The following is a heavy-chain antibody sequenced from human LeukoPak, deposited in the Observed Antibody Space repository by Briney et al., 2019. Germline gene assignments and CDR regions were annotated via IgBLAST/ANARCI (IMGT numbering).Heavy chain of an antibody. V-gene: IGHV5-10-1*01. Sequence: GESLRISCKGSGYSFTSYWITWVRQMPGKGLEWMGKIAPSDSYTNYSPSFQGHVSISADKSISTGYLQWSSLKASDTAMYYCARHLGDDDAFDVWGHGTMVTVSS. CDR1: GYSFTSYW. CDR3: ARHLGDDDAFDV. J-gene: IGHJ3*01. CDR2: IAPSDSYT. D-gene: IGHD4-17*01.